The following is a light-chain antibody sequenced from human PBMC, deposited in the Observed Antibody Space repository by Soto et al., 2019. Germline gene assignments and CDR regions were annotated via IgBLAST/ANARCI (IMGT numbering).Light chain of an antibody. CDR3: QQFGSSSPYT. Sequence: EIVLTQSPGTLSLSPGEGATLSCRASQSVSSNNLAWYQQKPGRAPRLLIYGAFNRASDIPHRFSGSGSGTDFTLTISRLEPEDFAVYYCQQFGSSSPYTFGQGTRLEIK. J-gene: IGKJ2*01. CDR2: GAF. V-gene: IGKV3-20*01. CDR1: QSVSSNN.